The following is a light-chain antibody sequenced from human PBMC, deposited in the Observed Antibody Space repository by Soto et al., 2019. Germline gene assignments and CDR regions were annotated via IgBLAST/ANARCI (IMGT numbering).Light chain of an antibody. J-gene: IGKJ1*01. Sequence: DIPMTQSPSTLSASVGDRVTITCRASQSITIWLAWYQQKPGKAPKVLIYHASTLESGVPSRFSGSGSGTEFTLTISSLQPDDFATYYCQQYHTYWTFGQGTKVEIK. CDR3: QQYHTYWT. CDR2: HAS. V-gene: IGKV1-5*01. CDR1: QSITIW.